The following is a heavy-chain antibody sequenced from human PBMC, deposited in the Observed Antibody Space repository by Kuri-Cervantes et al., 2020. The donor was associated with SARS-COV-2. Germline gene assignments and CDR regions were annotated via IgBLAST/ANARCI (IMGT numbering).Heavy chain of an antibody. CDR2: IYHSGST. V-gene: IGHV4-38-2*01. J-gene: IGHJ3*02. CDR3: ARISRTYAFGI. Sequence: SETLSLTCAVSGYSISSGYYWGWIRQPPGKGLEWIGSIYHSGSTNYNPSLKSRVTMSVDTSKNQFSLKLSSVTAADTAVYYCARISRTYAFGIWGQGTMVTVSS. D-gene: IGHD1-14*01. CDR1: GYSISSGYY.